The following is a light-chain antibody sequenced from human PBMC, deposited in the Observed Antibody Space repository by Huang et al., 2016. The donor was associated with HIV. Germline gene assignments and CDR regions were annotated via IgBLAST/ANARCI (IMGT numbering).Light chain of an antibody. CDR2: DAS. V-gene: IGKV3-11*01. CDR1: QSVNSY. CDR3: QHRSSWPPVT. Sequence: EIVLTQSPATLSLSPGERATLSCRASQSVNSYWAWYQQRPGQAPRLLIYDASSRATGIPARFSGSGSGTDFTLTISSLEPEDFAVYYCQHRSSWPPVTFGQGTRLEIK. J-gene: IGKJ5*01.